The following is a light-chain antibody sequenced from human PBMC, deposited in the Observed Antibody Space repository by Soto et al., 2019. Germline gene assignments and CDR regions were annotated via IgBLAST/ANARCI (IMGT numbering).Light chain of an antibody. J-gene: IGLJ2*01. Sequence: QSVLTQSSSASASLGSSVKLTCTLSSGHSTYIIAWHQQQPGKAPRYLMKLEGSGSYNKGSGIPDRFAGSSSGADRYLTISTLHFWEEADYYCVTWDTSAVVLGGGTKLTVL. V-gene: IGLV4-60*02. CDR3: VTWDTSAVV. CDR2: LEGSGSY. CDR1: SGHSTYI.